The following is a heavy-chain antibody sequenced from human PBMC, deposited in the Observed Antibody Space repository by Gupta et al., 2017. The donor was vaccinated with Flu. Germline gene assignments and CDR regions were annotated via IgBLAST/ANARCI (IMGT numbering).Heavy chain of an antibody. J-gene: IGHJ4*02. V-gene: IGHV4-34*01. Sequence: QVQLQQWGAGLLKPSETLSLTCAVYGGSFSGYYWSWIRQPPGKGLEWIGEINHSGSTNYNPSLKSRVTISVDTSKNQFSLKLSSVTAADTAVYYCARGLLLSSITIFRPPHKRDFDYWGQGTLVTVSS. CDR2: INHSGST. CDR1: GGSFSGYY. CDR3: ARGLLLSSITIFRPPHKRDFDY. D-gene: IGHD3-3*01.